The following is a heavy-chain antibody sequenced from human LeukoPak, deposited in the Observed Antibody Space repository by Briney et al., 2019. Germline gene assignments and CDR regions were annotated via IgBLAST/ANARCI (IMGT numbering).Heavy chain of an antibody. V-gene: IGHV3-23*01. Sequence: GSLRLSCAASGITFTSYAMSWVRPAPGKGLEGGAAIIGNAASIYFADSVKGRFTISRDNSKNTLYLQMNSLRAEDTAVYYCAKRLTAYYDFWSGYLDYWGQGTLVTVSS. CDR2: IIGNAASI. J-gene: IGHJ4*02. D-gene: IGHD3-3*01. CDR1: GITFTSYA. CDR3: AKRLTAYYDFWSGYLDY.